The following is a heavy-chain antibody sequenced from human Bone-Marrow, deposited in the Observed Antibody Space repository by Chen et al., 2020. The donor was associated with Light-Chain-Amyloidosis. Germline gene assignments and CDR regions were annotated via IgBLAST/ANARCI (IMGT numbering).Heavy chain of an antibody. D-gene: IGHD3-9*01. J-gene: IGHJ3*02. V-gene: IGHV1-69*01. CDR3: AKDISYDDILPGYPADAFDI. CDR1: GGTFSSYA. Sequence: QVQLVQSGAEVKKPGSSVKVSCKASGGTFSSYALSWVRQAPGQGLEWMGGIIPIFGTANYAQKFQGRVTITADESTSTAYMELSSLRSEDTAVYYCAKDISYDDILPGYPADAFDIWGQGTMVTVSS. CDR2: IIPIFGTA.